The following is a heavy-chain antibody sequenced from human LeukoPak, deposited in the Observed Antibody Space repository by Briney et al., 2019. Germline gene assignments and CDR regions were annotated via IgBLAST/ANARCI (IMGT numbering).Heavy chain of an antibody. J-gene: IGHJ4*02. D-gene: IGHD3/OR15-3a*01. CDR3: ARLPVPINDFGDYFDY. CDR1: GFTFNNYW. V-gene: IGHV3-74*01. CDR2: ISGDGKST. Sequence: PGGSLRLSCEASGFTFNNYWMHWVRQGPGKGLVWVARISGDGKSTTYADFVKGRFTISRDNSKNTMYLQVNSLRAEDTALYFCARLPVPINDFGDYFDYWGQGILVTVSS.